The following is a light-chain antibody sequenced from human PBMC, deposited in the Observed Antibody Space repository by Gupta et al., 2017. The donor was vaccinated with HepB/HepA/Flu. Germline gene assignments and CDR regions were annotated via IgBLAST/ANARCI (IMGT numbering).Light chain of an antibody. Sequence: DIQMTQSPSTLSSSVGDRVTSTCRDSQSSSSWLAWYQQKPGKAPKLLIYKASRVESGVASRFSGSGSGKEFTLTSSSRQADDFANYYCQQDNSYWTFGQGTKVEIK. V-gene: IGKV1-5*03. CDR2: KAS. CDR1: QSSSSW. J-gene: IGKJ1*01. CDR3: QQDNSYWT.